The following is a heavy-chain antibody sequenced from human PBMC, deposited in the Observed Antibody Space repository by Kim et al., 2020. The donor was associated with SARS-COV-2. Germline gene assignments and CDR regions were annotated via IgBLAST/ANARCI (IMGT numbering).Heavy chain of an antibody. V-gene: IGHV3-13*01. D-gene: IGHD3-10*01. CDR1: GFTFSSYD. CDR3: ARAYPGSYWSRYFPGVSFAFDI. CDR2: IGTAGDT. J-gene: IGHJ3*02. Sequence: GGSLRLSCAASGFTFSSYDMHWVRQATGKGLEWVSAIGTAGDTYYPGSVKGRFTISRENAKNSLYLQMNSLRAGDTAVYYCARAYPGSYWSRYFPGVSFAFDIWGQGTMVTVSS.